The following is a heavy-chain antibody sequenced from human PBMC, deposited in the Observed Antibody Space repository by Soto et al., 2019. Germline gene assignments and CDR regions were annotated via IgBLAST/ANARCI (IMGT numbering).Heavy chain of an antibody. Sequence: GGSLRLSCAASGFNFSVYWMHWVRQAPGKGLVWVARLNSDGTYASSADSVKGRLTISRDNAKNTLYLQLNSLRAEDTAVYYCARGGAYGDYRSDFWGQGTLVTVSS. CDR1: GFNFSVYW. CDR2: LNSDGTYA. CDR3: ARGGAYGDYRSDF. J-gene: IGHJ4*02. V-gene: IGHV3-74*01. D-gene: IGHD4-17*01.